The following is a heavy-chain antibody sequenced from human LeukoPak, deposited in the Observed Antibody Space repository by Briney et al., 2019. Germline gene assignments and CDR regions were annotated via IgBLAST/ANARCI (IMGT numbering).Heavy chain of an antibody. Sequence: GGSLRLSCAASGFTFSSYWMSWVRQAPGRGLEWVANIKQDGSEKYYVDSVKGQFTISRDNAKNSLYLQMNSLRAEDTAVYYCARALDYYDSSGYPHNYYYYYYMDVWGKGTTVTVSS. CDR2: IKQDGSEK. D-gene: IGHD3-22*01. J-gene: IGHJ6*03. CDR1: GFTFSSYW. CDR3: ARALDYYDSSGYPHNYYYYYYMDV. V-gene: IGHV3-7*01.